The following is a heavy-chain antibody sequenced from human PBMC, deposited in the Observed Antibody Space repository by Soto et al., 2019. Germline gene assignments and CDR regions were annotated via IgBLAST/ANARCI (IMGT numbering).Heavy chain of an antibody. J-gene: IGHJ4*02. CDR3: ARVKSPRIAAAGTPDY. CDR2: INPNSGGT. D-gene: IGHD6-13*01. Sequence: QVQLVQSGAEVKKPGASVKVSCKASGYTFTGYYMHWVRQAPGQGLEWMGWINPNSGGTNYAQKFQGRVTMTRDKSISTAYMELSRLRSDDTAVYYCARVKSPRIAAAGTPDYWGQGTLVTVSS. CDR1: GYTFTGYY. V-gene: IGHV1-2*02.